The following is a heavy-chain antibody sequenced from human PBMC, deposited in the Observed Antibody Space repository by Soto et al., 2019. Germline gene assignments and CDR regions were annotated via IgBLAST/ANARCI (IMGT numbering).Heavy chain of an antibody. D-gene: IGHD1-26*01. Sequence: PSETLCLTCTFSVDSISSSSYYWAWIRQPPGKGMEWIGNIFYSGITYYNPSLRSRVTMSVDTSKNQFSLKLRSVIAADTAMYYCARRKYSGTFWSLDYWGQGTLVTVS. CDR1: VDSISSSSYY. J-gene: IGHJ4*02. V-gene: IGHV4-39*01. CDR3: ARRKYSGTFWSLDY. CDR2: IFYSGIT.